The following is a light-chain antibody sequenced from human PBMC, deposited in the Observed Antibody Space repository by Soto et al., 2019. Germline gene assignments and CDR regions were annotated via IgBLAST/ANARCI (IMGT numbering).Light chain of an antibody. V-gene: IGKV3-20*01. Sequence: EIVLTQSPGTLSLSPGERATLSCRASQTVSSNYLAWYQQRPGQAPRLLIYDASSRATGVPDRFSGGGSGTDFTLTISSLEPEDFAVYYCHQFGGSPGTVGGGTKVEIK. J-gene: IGKJ4*02. CDR3: HQFGGSPGT. CDR2: DAS. CDR1: QTVSSNY.